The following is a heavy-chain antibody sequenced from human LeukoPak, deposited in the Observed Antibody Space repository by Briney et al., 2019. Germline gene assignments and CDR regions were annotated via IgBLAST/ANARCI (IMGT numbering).Heavy chain of an antibody. Sequence: SETLSLTCTVSGGSISGYYWTWIRQPPGKGLEWIGQIYYTGSTNYNPSLKSRLTMSVDTSKNQFSLRLSSVTPADTAVYYCARGRYGGYYDCWGQGTLVTVSS. CDR3: ARGRYGGYYDC. J-gene: IGHJ4*02. CDR1: GGSISGYY. D-gene: IGHD4-23*01. CDR2: IYYTGST. V-gene: IGHV4-59*01.